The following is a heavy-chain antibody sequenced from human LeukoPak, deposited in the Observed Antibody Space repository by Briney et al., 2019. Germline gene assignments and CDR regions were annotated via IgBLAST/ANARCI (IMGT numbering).Heavy chain of an antibody. V-gene: IGHV3-30*04. J-gene: IGHJ6*04. CDR3: ARPYSEDDYYFYAMDV. D-gene: IGHD2-15*01. CDR1: GFTFSSYA. CDR2: ISYDGSNK. Sequence: GGSLRLSCAASGFTFSSYAMHWVRQAPGKGLEWVAVISYDGSNKYYADSVKGRFTISRDNAKNSLYLQMNSLRAEDTAVYYCARPYSEDDYYFYAMDVWGKGTTVTVSS.